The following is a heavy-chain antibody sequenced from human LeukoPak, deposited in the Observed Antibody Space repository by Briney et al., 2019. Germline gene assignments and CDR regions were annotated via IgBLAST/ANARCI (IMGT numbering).Heavy chain of an antibody. Sequence: GGSLRLSCAASGFTFSSYAMHWVRQAPGKGLEWVAVISYDGSNKYYADSVKGRFTISRDNSKNTLYLQMNSLRAEDTAVYYCARDWWLGGSGLGAFDYWGQGTLVTVSS. CDR2: ISYDGSNK. V-gene: IGHV3-30-3*01. CDR1: GFTFSSYA. J-gene: IGHJ4*02. D-gene: IGHD6-19*01. CDR3: ARDWWLGGSGLGAFDY.